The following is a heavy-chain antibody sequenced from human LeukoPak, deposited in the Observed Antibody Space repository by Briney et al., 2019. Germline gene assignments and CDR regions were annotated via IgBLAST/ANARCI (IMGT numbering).Heavy chain of an antibody. CDR3: AREVMVRGVIRRHYYYGMDV. CDR2: MNPNSGNT. V-gene: IGHV1-8*01. J-gene: IGHJ6*02. D-gene: IGHD3-10*01. CDR1: GYTFTSYD. Sequence: ASVKVSCKASGYTFTSYDINWVRQATGQGLEWMGWMNPNSGNTGYARKFQGRVTMTRNTSISTAYVELSSLRSEDTAVYYCAREVMVRGVIRRHYYYGMDVWGQGTTVTVSS.